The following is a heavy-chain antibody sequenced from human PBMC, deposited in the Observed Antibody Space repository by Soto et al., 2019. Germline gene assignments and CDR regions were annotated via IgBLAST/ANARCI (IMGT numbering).Heavy chain of an antibody. CDR3: AELGSGYEFDY. Sequence: ASVKVSCKASGGTFSSYAISWVRQAPGQGLEWMGGIIPIFGTANYAQKFQGRVTITADESTSTAYMELSSLRSEDTAVYYCAELGSGYEFDYWGQGTLVTVSS. CDR1: GGTFSSYA. V-gene: IGHV1-69*13. CDR2: IIPIFGTA. J-gene: IGHJ4*02. D-gene: IGHD5-12*01.